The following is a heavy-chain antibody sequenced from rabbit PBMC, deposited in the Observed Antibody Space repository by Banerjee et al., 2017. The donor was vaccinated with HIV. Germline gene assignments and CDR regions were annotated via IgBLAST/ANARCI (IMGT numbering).Heavy chain of an antibody. CDR2: IGSGPSGST. J-gene: IGHJ4*01. Sequence: QEQLKETGGGLVQPGGSLTLSCKASGFDFSSYYMSWVRQAPGKGLEWIACIGSGPSGSTYYATWAKGRFTISKTSSTVDLKMTSLTAADTATYFCARGYCGNSDYTPYFNLWGPGTLVTVS. D-gene: IGHD8-1*01. CDR3: ARGYCGNSDYTPYFNL. V-gene: IGHV1S45*01. CDR1: GFDFSSYYM.